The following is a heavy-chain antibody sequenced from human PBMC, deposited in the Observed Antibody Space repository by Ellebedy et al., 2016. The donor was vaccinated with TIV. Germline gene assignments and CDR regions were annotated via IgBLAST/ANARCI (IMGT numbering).Heavy chain of an antibody. V-gene: IGHV3-7*02. D-gene: IGHD1-26*01. J-gene: IGHJ1*01. CDR3: ATHPGSYLLH. CDR2: IKEDGSKR. CDR1: GLTFSDYW. Sequence: GGSLRLSXAASGLTFSDYWMSWVRQVPGRGLEWVANIKEDGSKRYYLDSVKGRFTISGDNAKNSVYLQMNSLRDDDTAVYYCATHPGSYLLHWGQGTLVTVSS.